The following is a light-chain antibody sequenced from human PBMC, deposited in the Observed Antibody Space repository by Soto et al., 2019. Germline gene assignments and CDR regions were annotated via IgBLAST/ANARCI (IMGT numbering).Light chain of an antibody. V-gene: IGKV1-9*01. CDR1: QGISSY. CDR2: DAS. Sequence: IQLTQSPSSLSASVGDSVTITCRASQGISSYLAWYQQKPGKAPNLLVYDASTLQTGVPSRFSGSGSGTDFTLTISRLQPEDFATYYCQQLNSYPRTFGGGTRVEIK. CDR3: QQLNSYPRT. J-gene: IGKJ4*01.